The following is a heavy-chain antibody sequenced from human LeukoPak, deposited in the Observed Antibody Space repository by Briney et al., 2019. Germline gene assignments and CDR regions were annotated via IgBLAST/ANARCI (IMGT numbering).Heavy chain of an antibody. D-gene: IGHD3-3*01. J-gene: IGHJ5*02. V-gene: IGHV1-24*01. CDR3: ARDLSGINWFDP. CDR2: FDPEDGET. Sequence: ASVKVSCKVSGYTLTELSMHWVRQAPGKGLEWMGGFDPEDGETIYAQKFQGRVTMTRDTSTSTVYMELSSLRSEDTAVYYCARDLSGINWFDPWGQGTLVTVSS. CDR1: GYTLTELS.